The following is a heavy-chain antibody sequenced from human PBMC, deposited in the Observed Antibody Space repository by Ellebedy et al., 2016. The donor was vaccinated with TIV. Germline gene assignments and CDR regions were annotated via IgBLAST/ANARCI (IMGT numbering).Heavy chain of an antibody. CDR1: GGTVRSSVW. CDR3: ATAQDWKLES. CDR2: IHQDGTT. V-gene: IGHV4-4*02. D-gene: IGHD1-1*01. Sequence: MPSETLSLTCVVPGGTVRSSVWWGWVRQPPGKGLEWIGEIHQDGTTNYSPSLKRRVTVSLDKSKNHISLKLSSVTAADTAVYFCATAQDWKLESWGQGTLVTVSS. J-gene: IGHJ4*02.